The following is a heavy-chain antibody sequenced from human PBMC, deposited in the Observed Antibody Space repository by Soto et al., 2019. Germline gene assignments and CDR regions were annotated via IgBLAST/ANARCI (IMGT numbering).Heavy chain of an antibody. Sequence: PSETLSLTCAVYGGSFSGYYWSWIRQPPGKGLEWIGEINHSGSTNYNPSLKSRVTISVDTSKNQFSLKLSFVTAADTVVYYCARAPYCSGGSCYAFDIWGQGTMVTVSS. CDR2: INHSGST. CDR1: GGSFSGYY. CDR3: ARAPYCSGGSCYAFDI. V-gene: IGHV4-34*01. D-gene: IGHD2-15*01. J-gene: IGHJ3*02.